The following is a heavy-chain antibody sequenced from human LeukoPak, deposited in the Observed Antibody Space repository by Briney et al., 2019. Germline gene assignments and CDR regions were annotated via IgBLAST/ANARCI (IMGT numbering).Heavy chain of an antibody. Sequence: SETLSLTCTVSGGSIRSSSYYWGWIRQPPGKGLEWIGSIYYSGSTYYNPSLKSRVTISVDTSKNQFSLKLSSVTAADTAVYYCARDWGGYCSGGSCYWGGFDIWGQGTMVTVSS. D-gene: IGHD2-15*01. CDR3: ARDWGGYCSGGSCYWGGFDI. V-gene: IGHV4-39*07. J-gene: IGHJ3*02. CDR2: IYYSGST. CDR1: GGSIRSSSYY.